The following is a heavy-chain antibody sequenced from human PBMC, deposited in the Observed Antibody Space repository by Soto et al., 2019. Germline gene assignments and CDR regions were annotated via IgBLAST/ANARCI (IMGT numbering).Heavy chain of an antibody. Sequence: PGGSLRLSCAASGFTFSSYGMHWVRQAPGKGLEWVAVIWYDGSNKYYADSVKGRFTISRDNSKNTLYLQMNSLRAEDTAVYYCARVAQTGIFGVVMNYYYYGMDVWGQGTTVTVSS. D-gene: IGHD3-3*01. CDR1: GFTFSSYG. CDR2: IWYDGSNK. CDR3: ARVAQTGIFGVVMNYYYYGMDV. V-gene: IGHV3-33*01. J-gene: IGHJ6*02.